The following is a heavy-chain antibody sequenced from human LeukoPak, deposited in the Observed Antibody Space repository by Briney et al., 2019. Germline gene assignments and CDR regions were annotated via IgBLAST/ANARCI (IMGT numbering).Heavy chain of an antibody. CDR1: GYSFSNYW. J-gene: IGHJ4*02. Sequence: GESLKISCEGSGYSFSNYWIGWVRQMPGKGLEWMGIIYPGDYETRYSPSFQGLVTISVDKSISTAYLQWSSLKASDTAMYYCATPPEYCGNDCSFDHWGQGTLVTVSS. CDR2: IYPGDYET. CDR3: ATPPEYCGNDCSFDH. V-gene: IGHV5-51*01. D-gene: IGHD2-21*02.